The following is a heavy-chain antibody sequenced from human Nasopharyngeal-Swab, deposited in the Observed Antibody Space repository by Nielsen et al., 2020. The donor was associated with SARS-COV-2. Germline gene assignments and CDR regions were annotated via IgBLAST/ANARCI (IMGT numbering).Heavy chain of an antibody. Sequence: GGSLRLSCAASGFTFSSYAMHWVRQAPGKGLEWVAVISYDGSNKYYADSVKGRFTISRDNPKNTLYLQMNSLRAEDTAVYYCARAELEEIQLWPRAFGYYFDYWGQGTLVTVSS. CDR1: GFTFSSYA. CDR2: ISYDGSNK. CDR3: ARAELEEIQLWPRAFGYYFDY. J-gene: IGHJ4*02. V-gene: IGHV3-30*04. D-gene: IGHD5-18*01.